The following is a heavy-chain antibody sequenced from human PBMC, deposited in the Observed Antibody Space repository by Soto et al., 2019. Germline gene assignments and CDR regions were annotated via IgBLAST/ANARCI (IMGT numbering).Heavy chain of an antibody. V-gene: IGHV3-23*01. CDR2: ISGSGGST. J-gene: IGHJ3*02. D-gene: IGHD3-22*01. CDR3: AKAMKRRRRPGGDAFDI. CDR1: GFTFSSYA. Sequence: GGSLRLSCAASGFTFSSYAMSWVRQAPGKGLEWVSAISGSGGSTYYADSVKGRFTISRDNSKNTLYLQMNSLRAEDTAVYYCAKAMKRRRRPGGDAFDIWGQGTMVTVSS.